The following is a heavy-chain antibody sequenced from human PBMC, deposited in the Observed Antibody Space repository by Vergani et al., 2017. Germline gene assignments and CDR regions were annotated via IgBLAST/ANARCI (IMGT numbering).Heavy chain of an antibody. CDR3: ARDLFYYDSSGYYSGFFDY. CDR1: GFTFSIYS. CDR2: ISSSSSYI. J-gene: IGHJ4*02. Sequence: EVQLVESGGGLVKPGGSLRLSCAASGFTFSIYSMNWVRQAPGKGLEWVSSISSSSSYIYYADSVKGRFTISRDNAKNSLYLQMNSLRAEDTAVYYCARDLFYYDSSGYYSGFFDYWGQGTLVTVSS. D-gene: IGHD3-22*01. V-gene: IGHV3-21*01.